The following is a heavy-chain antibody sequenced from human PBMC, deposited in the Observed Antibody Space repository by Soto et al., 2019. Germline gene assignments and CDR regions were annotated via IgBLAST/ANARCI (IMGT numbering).Heavy chain of an antibody. Sequence: GGSLRLSCAASGFTFSSYGMHWVRQAPGKGLEWVAVISYDGSNKYYADSVKGRFTISRDNSKNTLYLQMNSLRAEDTAVYYCAKDGKQNSPYYYYGMDVWGQGTTVTVSS. V-gene: IGHV3-30*18. CDR2: ISYDGSNK. D-gene: IGHD4-4*01. CDR3: AKDGKQNSPYYYYGMDV. CDR1: GFTFSSYG. J-gene: IGHJ6*02.